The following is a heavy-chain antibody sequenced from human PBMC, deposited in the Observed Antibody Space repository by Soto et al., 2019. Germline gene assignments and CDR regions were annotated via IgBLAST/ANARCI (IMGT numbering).Heavy chain of an antibody. CDR2: SRNKANGYTT. J-gene: IGHJ4*02. Sequence: GGSLRLSCATSGFTLSDHYVDWVRQAPGKGLEWVGRSRNKANGYTTDYAASVKGRFLVSRDDSENSLFLQMNSLKAEDTAVYYCARANVFGRVRYFDCWGQGTLVTVSS. CDR1: GFTLSDHY. D-gene: IGHD1-20*01. CDR3: ARANVFGRVRYFDC. V-gene: IGHV3-72*01.